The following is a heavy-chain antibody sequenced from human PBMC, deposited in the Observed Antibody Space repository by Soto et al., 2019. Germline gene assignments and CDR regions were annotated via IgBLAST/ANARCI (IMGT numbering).Heavy chain of an antibody. J-gene: IGHJ5*02. V-gene: IGHV3-15*07. CDR1: GFTFSNAW. D-gene: IGHD4-17*01. CDR2: IKSKSVGGTT. CDR3: TTDFYGGYVFRWFDP. Sequence: GGSLRLSCAASGFTFSNAWMNWVRQAPGKGLEWVGRIKSKSVGGTTDYAAPVKGRFTISRDDSKNTLYLQMNSLKTEDTAVYYCTTDFYGGYVFRWFDPWGQGTLVTVSS.